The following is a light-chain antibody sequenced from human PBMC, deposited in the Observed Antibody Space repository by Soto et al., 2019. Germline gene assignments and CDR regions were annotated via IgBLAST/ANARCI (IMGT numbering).Light chain of an antibody. V-gene: IGKV1-5*03. CDR2: KAS. Sequence: DIQMTQSPSTLSASVGDRVTITCRASQSISSWLAWYQQKPGKAPKILIYKASSLESGVPSRFSGSGSGTEFTLTISSLQPDDFATYYCQQYNSFPTFGQGTNVEIK. CDR3: QQYNSFPT. CDR1: QSISSW. J-gene: IGKJ1*01.